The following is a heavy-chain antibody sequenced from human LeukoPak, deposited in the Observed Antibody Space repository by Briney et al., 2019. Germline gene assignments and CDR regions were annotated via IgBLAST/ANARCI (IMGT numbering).Heavy chain of an antibody. CDR3: ARRLSLSRHGYNNFDY. D-gene: IGHD5-24*01. CDR1: GFRCVTYW. J-gene: IGHJ4*02. V-gene: IGHV5-51*01. CDR2: PFRADSDV. Sequence: GKSLHIACIGSGFRCVTYWIGWRRQKPREGLEGMVKPFRADSDVRKRPSFQGQVPISADRSISTAYLQWSSLKASDTAVYYCARRLSLSRHGYNNFDYWGQGTLVTVSS.